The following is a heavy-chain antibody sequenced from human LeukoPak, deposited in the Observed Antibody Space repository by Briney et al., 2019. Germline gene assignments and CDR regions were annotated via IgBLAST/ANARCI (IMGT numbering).Heavy chain of an antibody. D-gene: IGHD2-15*01. CDR1: GYSFTSYW. J-gene: IGHJ4*02. CDR2: IDPSDSYT. Sequence: GESLKISCKGSGYSFTSYWISWVRQMPGKGLEWMGRIDPSDSYTNYSPSFQGHVTISADKSISTAYLQWSSLKASDTAMYYCATQSWVGYCSGGSCYSDRSFDYWGQGTLVTVSS. V-gene: IGHV5-10-1*01. CDR3: ATQSWVGYCSGGSCYSDRSFDY.